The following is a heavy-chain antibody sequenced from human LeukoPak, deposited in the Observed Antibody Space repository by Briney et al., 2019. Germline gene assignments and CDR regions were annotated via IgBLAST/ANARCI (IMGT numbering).Heavy chain of an antibody. CDR2: ISSNGGST. CDR1: GFTFSSYA. Sequence: GGSLRLSCAASGFTFSSYAMHWVRRAPGKGLEYVSAISSNGGSTYYANSVKGRFTISRDNSKNTLYLQMGSLRAEDMAVYYCAREPRGIGGSCFDYWGQGTLVTVSS. J-gene: IGHJ4*02. CDR3: AREPRGIGGSCFDY. D-gene: IGHD2-15*01. V-gene: IGHV3-64*01.